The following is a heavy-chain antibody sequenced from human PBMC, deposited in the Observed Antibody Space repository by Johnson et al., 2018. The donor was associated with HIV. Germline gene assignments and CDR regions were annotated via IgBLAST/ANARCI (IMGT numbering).Heavy chain of an antibody. Sequence: VQLVESGGGVVQPGRSLRLACVASGFTFNRYGLHWVRQAPGKGLVWVSRVNNDGGDTIYADCVKGRFTISRDNAKHTLFLQMNSLRAEDTAIYYCARRMVVGYHALDFWGQGTVVSVPS. D-gene: IGHD2-21*01. CDR3: ARRMVVGYHALDF. CDR1: GFTFNRYG. CDR2: VNNDGGDT. V-gene: IGHV3-74*02. J-gene: IGHJ3*01.